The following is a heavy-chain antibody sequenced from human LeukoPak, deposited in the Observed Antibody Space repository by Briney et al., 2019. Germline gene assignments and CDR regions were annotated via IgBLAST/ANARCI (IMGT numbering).Heavy chain of an antibody. CDR2: INHSGST. D-gene: IGHD3-10*01. CDR1: GGSFSGYY. J-gene: IGHJ6*02. Sequence: SSETLSLTCAVYGGSFSGYYWSWIRQPPGKGLEWIGEINHSGSTNYNPSLKSRVTISVDTSKNQFSLKLSSVTAADTAVYYCARVRMVRGVITYYYGMDVWGQGTTVTVSS. V-gene: IGHV4-34*01. CDR3: ARVRMVRGVITYYYGMDV.